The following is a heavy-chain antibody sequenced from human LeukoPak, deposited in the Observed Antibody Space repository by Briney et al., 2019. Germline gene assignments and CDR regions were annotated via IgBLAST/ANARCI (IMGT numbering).Heavy chain of an antibody. CDR1: GFTFSSYG. CDR3: AKHLLWFGELVDYFY. J-gene: IGHJ4*02. V-gene: IGHV3-30*18. CDR2: ISYDGSNK. Sequence: PGRSLRLSCAASGFTFSSYGMHWVHQAPGKGLEWVAVISYDGSNKYYADSVKGRFTISRDNSKNTLYLQMNSLRAEDTAVYYCAKHLLWFGELVDYFYWGQGTLVTVSS. D-gene: IGHD3-10*01.